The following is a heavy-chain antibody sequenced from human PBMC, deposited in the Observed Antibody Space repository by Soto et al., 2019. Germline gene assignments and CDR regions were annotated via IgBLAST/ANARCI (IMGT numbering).Heavy chain of an antibody. D-gene: IGHD1-26*01. Sequence: EVQLVESGGVVVQPGGSLRLSCAASGFTFDDYTMHWVRQAPGKGLEWVSLISWDGGSTYYADSVKGRFTISRDNSKNSLYLQMNSLRTEDTALYSCAKDMWAYYTPDYYYGMDVWGQGTTVTVSS. CDR1: GFTFDDYT. J-gene: IGHJ6*02. V-gene: IGHV3-43*01. CDR2: ISWDGGST. CDR3: AKDMWAYYTPDYYYGMDV.